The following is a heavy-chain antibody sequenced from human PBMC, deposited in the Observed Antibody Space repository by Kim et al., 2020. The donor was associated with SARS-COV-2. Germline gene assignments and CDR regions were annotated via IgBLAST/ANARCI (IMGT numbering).Heavy chain of an antibody. V-gene: IGHV3-7*03. CDR1: GSGFSFYW. J-gene: IGHJ6*02. D-gene: IGHD2-15*01. CDR2: IKHDGSQK. Sequence: GGSLRLSCVASGSGFSFYWMAWVRQAPGKGLEWVANIKHDGSQKFYLGSVEGRFTIFRDNAKNSVFLQMTSLTAEDTAVYFCVREDPTWYGIYNYFDLEVWGQGTTVTVSS. CDR3: VREDPTWYGIYNYFDLEV.